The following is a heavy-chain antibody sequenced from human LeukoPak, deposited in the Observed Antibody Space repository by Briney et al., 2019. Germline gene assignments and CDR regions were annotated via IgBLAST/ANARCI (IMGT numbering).Heavy chain of an antibody. D-gene: IGHD4-17*01. J-gene: IGHJ5*02. Sequence: PGGSLRLSCAASGFTFSSYGMHWVRQAPGKGLEWVAVISYDGSNKYYADSVKGRFTISRDNSKNTLYLQMNSLRAEDTAVYYCASLRGPDGDPYYGDYPPWGQGTLVTVSS. CDR1: GFTFSSYG. CDR3: ASLRGPDGDPYYGDYPP. CDR2: ISYDGSNK. V-gene: IGHV3-30*03.